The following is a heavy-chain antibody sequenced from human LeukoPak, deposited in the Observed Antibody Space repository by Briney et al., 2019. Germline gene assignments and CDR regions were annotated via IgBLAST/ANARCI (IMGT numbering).Heavy chain of an antibody. J-gene: IGHJ4*02. Sequence: CGPTLVNPTQTLTLTCTFSGFSLSTSGMRVSWIRQPPGKALERLARIDWDDDKFYSTSLKTRLTISKDTSKNQVVLTMTNMDPVDTATYYCARTPYYYDSSGYYLGVYFDYWGQGTLVTVSS. CDR2: IDWDDDK. CDR1: GFSLSTSGMR. CDR3: ARTPYYYDSSGYYLGVYFDY. D-gene: IGHD3-22*01. V-gene: IGHV2-70*04.